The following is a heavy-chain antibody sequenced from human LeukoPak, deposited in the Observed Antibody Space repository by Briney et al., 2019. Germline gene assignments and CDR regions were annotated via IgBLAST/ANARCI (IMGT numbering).Heavy chain of an antibody. CDR1: GFTFSSYW. J-gene: IGHJ4*02. CDR2: IKQDGSEK. V-gene: IGHV3-7*01. D-gene: IGHD3-10*01. CDR3: ARDRAYYGRNGYFDF. Sequence: GGSLRLSCAASGFTFSSYWMSWVRQAPGKGLEWVANIKQDGSEKYYVDSVKGRFTITRDNAKNSLYLQMNSLRAEDTAVYYCARDRAYYGRNGYFDFWGQGTLVTVSS.